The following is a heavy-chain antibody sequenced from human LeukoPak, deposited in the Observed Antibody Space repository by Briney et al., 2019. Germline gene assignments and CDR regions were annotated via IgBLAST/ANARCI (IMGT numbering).Heavy chain of an antibody. CDR3: AKNDYGDYGEGLAQFDY. CDR2: IKQDGSEK. V-gene: IGHV3-7*03. J-gene: IGHJ4*02. CDR1: GFTFSSYW. Sequence: GGSLRLSCAASGFTFSSYWMSWVRQAPGKGLEWVANIKQDGSEKYYVDSVKGRFTISRDNAKNSLYLQMNSLRAEDTAVYYCAKNDYGDYGEGLAQFDYWGQGTLVTVSS. D-gene: IGHD4-17*01.